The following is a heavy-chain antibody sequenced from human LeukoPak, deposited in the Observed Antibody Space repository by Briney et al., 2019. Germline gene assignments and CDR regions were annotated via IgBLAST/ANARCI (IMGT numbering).Heavy chain of an antibody. D-gene: IGHD7-27*01. CDR2: ITGTGGST. CDR3: SQGNWGDD. Sequence: AGGSLRLSCAASGFTFSSYALSWVRQAPGKGLDWVSVITGTGGSTYYADSVKGRFTISRDNSKNTVYLQMNSLRAEDTAVYYCSQGNWGDDWGQGTLVTVSS. J-gene: IGHJ4*02. V-gene: IGHV3-23*01. CDR1: GFTFSSYA.